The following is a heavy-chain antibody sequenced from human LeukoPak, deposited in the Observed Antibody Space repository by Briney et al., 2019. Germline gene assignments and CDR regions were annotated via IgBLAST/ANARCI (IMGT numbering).Heavy chain of an antibody. CDR1: GGSFSGYY. D-gene: IGHD6-6*01. CDR2: IYYSGST. V-gene: IGHV4-59*01. Sequence: PSETLSLTCAVYGGSFSGYYWSWIRQPPGKGLEWIGYIYYSGSTNYNPSLKSRVTISVDTSKNQFSLRLSSVTAADTAVYYCARDAGYHIAAHSSGFDPWGQGTLVTVSS. CDR3: ARDAGYHIAAHSSGFDP. J-gene: IGHJ5*02.